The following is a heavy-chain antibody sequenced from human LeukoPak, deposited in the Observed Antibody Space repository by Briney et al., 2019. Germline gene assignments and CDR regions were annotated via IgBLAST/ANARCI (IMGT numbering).Heavy chain of an antibody. V-gene: IGHV1-69*04. D-gene: IGHD6-6*01. CDR1: GGTFSSYA. J-gene: IGHJ4*02. CDR3: ARGKSIAAPPDY. CDR2: ITPILGIA. Sequence: SVKVSCKASGGTFSSYAISWVRQAPGQGLERMGRITPILGIANYAQKFQGRVTITADKSTSTAYMELSSLRSEDTAVYYCARGKSIAAPPDYWGQGTLVTVSS.